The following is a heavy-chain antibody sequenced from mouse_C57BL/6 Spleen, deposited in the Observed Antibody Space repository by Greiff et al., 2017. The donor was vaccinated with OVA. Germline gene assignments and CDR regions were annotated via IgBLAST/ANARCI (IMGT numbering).Heavy chain of an antibody. V-gene: IGHV1-55*01. J-gene: IGHJ4*01. CDR3: ASYTMVTTPFYYAMDY. CDR2: IYPGSGST. Sequence: VQLQQPGAELVKPGASVKMSCKASGYTFTSYWITWVKQRPGQGLEWIGDIYPGSGSTNYNEKFKSKATLTVDTSSSTAYMQLRSLTSEDSAVYYCASYTMVTTPFYYAMDYWGQGTSVTVSS. CDR1: GYTFTSYW. D-gene: IGHD2-2*01.